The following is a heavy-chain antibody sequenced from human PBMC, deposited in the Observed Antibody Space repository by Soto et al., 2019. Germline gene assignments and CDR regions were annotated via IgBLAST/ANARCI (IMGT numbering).Heavy chain of an antibody. CDR3: ARNGTYSSSLSQYSGMHL. D-gene: IGHD6-6*01. J-gene: IGHJ6*02. V-gene: IGHV1-69*01. Sequence: VKGYRKAAGGTFGNFIGSRGLHTTGQGLEWMGGIVPMFGTATYAEKFKGRVTISATGSTSTAYMELTSLRSEDTAVYYCARNGTYSSSLSQYSGMHLWGRRPTLTVPS. CDR1: GGTFGNFI. CDR2: IVPMFGTA.